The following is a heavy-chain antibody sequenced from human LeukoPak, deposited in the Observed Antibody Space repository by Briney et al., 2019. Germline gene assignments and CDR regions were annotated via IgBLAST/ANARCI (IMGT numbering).Heavy chain of an antibody. CDR2: IIPIFGTA. Sequence: ASVKVSCKDSRGTFSSYAISWVRQAPGQGLEWMGGIIPIFGTANYAQKFQGRVTITTDESTSTAYMELSSLRSEDTAVYYCARCGTPAGIYYFDYWGQGTLVTVSS. V-gene: IGHV1-69*05. J-gene: IGHJ4*02. CDR1: RGTFSSYA. D-gene: IGHD6-13*01. CDR3: ARCGTPAGIYYFDY.